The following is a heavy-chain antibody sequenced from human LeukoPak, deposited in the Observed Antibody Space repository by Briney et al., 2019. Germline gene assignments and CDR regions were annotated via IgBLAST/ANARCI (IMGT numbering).Heavy chain of an antibody. Sequence: GGSLRLSCAASGFTFSSYGMHWVRQAPGKGLEWVAFIRYDGSNKYYADSVKGRFTISRDNSKNTLYLQMNSLRAEDTAVYYCAKDRRRFIVGATRGDYWGQGTLVTVSS. CDR3: AKDRRRFIVGATRGDY. D-gene: IGHD1-26*01. V-gene: IGHV3-30*02. CDR1: GFTFSSYG. CDR2: IRYDGSNK. J-gene: IGHJ4*02.